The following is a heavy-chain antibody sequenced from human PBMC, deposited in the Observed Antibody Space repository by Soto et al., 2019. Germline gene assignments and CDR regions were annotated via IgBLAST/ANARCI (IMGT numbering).Heavy chain of an antibody. CDR3: ARDADTNYSNSYYYYYGMDV. D-gene: IGHD4-4*01. V-gene: IGHV1-18*01. Sequence: GASVKVSCKASGYTFTSYGISWVRQAPGQGLEWMGWISAYNGNTNYAQKLQGRVTMTTDTSTSTAYMELRSLRSDDTAVYYCARDADTNYSNSYYYYYGMDVWGQGTTVTVSS. J-gene: IGHJ6*02. CDR1: GYTFTSYG. CDR2: ISAYNGNT.